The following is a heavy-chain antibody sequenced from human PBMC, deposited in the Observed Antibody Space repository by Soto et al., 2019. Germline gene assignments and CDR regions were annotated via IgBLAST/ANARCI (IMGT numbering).Heavy chain of an antibody. CDR2: IYYSGST. CDR3: ASPIAADNYYYGMDV. J-gene: IGHJ6*02. V-gene: IGHV4-30-4*01. CDR1: GGSISSGDYY. D-gene: IGHD6-13*01. Sequence: SETLSLTCTVSGGSISSGDYYWSWIRQPPGKGLEWIGYIYYSGSTYYNPSLKSRVTISVDTSKNQFSLKLSSVTAADTAVYYCASPIAADNYYYGMDVWGQGTTVTV.